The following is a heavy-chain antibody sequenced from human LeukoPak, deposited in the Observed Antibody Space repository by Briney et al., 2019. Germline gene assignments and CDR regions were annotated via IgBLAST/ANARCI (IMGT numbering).Heavy chain of an antibody. CDR2: INHSGST. CDR3: ARSLGISSMDY. V-gene: IGHV4-34*01. CDR1: VGSFSGYY. Sequence: AETLSLTCAVYVGSFSGYYWSCMRQPPGEGLEGIGEINHSGSTNSNPSLKSRVTISVDTSKNQFSLKLSSVTAAATAVYYCARSLGISSMDYWGQGTLVTVSS. J-gene: IGHJ4*02. D-gene: IGHD6-6*01.